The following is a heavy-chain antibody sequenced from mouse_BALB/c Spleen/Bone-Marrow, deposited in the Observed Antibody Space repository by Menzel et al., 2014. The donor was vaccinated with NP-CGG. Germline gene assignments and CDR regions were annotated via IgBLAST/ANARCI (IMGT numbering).Heavy chain of an antibody. CDR3: ALITTATFSYWYFDV. CDR1: GFNIKDTY. CDR2: IDPANGYS. V-gene: IGHV14-3*02. D-gene: IGHD1-2*01. J-gene: IGHJ1*01. Sequence: EVKLVESGAELVKPGASVKLSCTASGFNIKDTYMHWVKQRPEQGLEWIGRIDPANGYSIYDPKFQGKATITADTTSNTAHLQLSSLTSEDTAVCYCALITTATFSYWYFDVWGAGTTVTVSS.